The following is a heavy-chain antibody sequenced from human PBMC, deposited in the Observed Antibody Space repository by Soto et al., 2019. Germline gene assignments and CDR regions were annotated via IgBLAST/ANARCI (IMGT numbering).Heavy chain of an antibody. CDR3: AREWIGVAIPRDVFDF. V-gene: IGHV3-21*01. J-gene: IGHJ3*01. Sequence: GGSLRLSCAASGFTFSSYSMNWVRQAPGKGLEWVSSISSSSSYIYYADSVKGRFTISRDNAKNSLYLQMNSLRAEDTAVYYCAREWIGVAIPRDVFDFWGQGSMVIVSS. CDR1: GFTFSSYS. CDR2: ISSSSSYI. D-gene: IGHD3-3*01.